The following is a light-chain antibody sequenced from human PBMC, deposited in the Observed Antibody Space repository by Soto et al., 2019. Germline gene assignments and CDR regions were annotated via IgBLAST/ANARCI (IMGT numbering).Light chain of an antibody. Sequence: DIVMTQSPLSLPVTPGEPASISCRSSQSLLHSNGYNYLDWYLQKPGQSPQLLIYWGSNRAPGGRDRFSGSGSGTDFTLKINRVGAEEVGVDCSMQGLQSPPTCGQGTKVEIK. J-gene: IGKJ1*01. CDR3: MQGLQSPPT. V-gene: IGKV2-28*01. CDR2: WGS. CDR1: QSLLHSNGYNY.